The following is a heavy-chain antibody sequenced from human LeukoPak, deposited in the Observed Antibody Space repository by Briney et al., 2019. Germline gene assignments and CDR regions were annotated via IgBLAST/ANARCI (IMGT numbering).Heavy chain of an antibody. Sequence: SENLSFTCTGSACSISSSSYYWRWIRQPPGKVLEIIGSIYYSGSTYYNPSLKRRVTISVDTSKNQFSLKLSSVTAADTAVYYCARRHSSGWSAYFDYWGQGTLVTVSS. D-gene: IGHD6-19*01. CDR2: IYYSGST. J-gene: IGHJ4*02. V-gene: IGHV4-39*01. CDR1: ACSISSSSYY. CDR3: ARRHSSGWSAYFDY.